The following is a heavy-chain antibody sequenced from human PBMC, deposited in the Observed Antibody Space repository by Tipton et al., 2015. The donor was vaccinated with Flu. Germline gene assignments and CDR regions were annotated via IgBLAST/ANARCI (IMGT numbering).Heavy chain of an antibody. J-gene: IGHJ4*02. CDR1: GEALRSFY. CDR2: ISRSGDV. CDR3: AREGKWYALDS. D-gene: IGHD2-15*01. V-gene: IGHV4-4*07. Sequence: GEALRSFYWSWIRQPAGRGLEWIGRISRSGDVAYNPSLSGRVTMSVDTSKNQFSLRLTSVTAADTGVYFCAREGKWYALDSWGQGTLVTVSS.